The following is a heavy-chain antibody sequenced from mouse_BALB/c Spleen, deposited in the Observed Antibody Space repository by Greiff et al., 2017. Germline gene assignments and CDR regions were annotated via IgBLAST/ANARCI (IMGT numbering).Heavy chain of an antibody. J-gene: IGHJ2*01. D-gene: IGHD1-1*01. V-gene: IGHV14-3*02. CDR1: GFNIKDTY. CDR2: IDPANGNT. Sequence: VQLQQPGAELVKPGASVKLSCTASGFNIKDTYMHWVKQRPEQGLEWIGRIDPANGNTKYDPKFQGKATITADTSSNTAYLQLSSLTSEDTAVYYCARGGYYGSLDYWGQGTTLTVSS. CDR3: ARGGYYGSLDY.